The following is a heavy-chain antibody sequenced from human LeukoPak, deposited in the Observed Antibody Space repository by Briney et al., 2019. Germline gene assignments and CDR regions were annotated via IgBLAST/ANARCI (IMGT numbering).Heavy chain of an antibody. J-gene: IGHJ6*03. D-gene: IGHD2-2*01. CDR3: ARETCTTTRCYYYYYNYMDV. CDR2: IGSSGSTL. CDR1: GFTFRSYE. V-gene: IGHV3-48*03. Sequence: GGSLRLSCAAAGFTFRSYEMNWVRQAPGKGLEWISYIGSSGSTLYYADPVKGRFTISRDNAKNSLYLQMTSLTAEDTAVYYCARETCTTTRCYYYYYNYMDVWGKGTTVTVSS.